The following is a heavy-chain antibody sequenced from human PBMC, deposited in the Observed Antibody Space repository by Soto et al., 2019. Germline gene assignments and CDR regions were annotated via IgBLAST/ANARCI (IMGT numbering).Heavy chain of an antibody. V-gene: IGHV3-7*01. CDR1: GFTFSSYW. CDR2: IKQDGSEK. CDR3: ARDYTPPLWFVSGYYYYYGMDV. J-gene: IGHJ6*02. Sequence: GGSLRLSCAASGFTFSSYWMSWVRQAPGKGLEWVANIKQDGSEKYYVDSVKGRFTISRDNAKNSLYLQMNSLRAEDQVVYFCARDYTPPLWFVSGYYYYYGMDVWGQGTTVTVSS. D-gene: IGHD3-10*01.